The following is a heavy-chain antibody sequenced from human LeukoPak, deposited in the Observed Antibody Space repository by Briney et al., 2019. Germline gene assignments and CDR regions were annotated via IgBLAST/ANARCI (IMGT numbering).Heavy chain of an antibody. J-gene: IGHJ4*02. CDR3: ARDWGYYFDY. CDR1: GGSIRSYY. D-gene: IGHD3-16*01. Sequence: PSETLSLTCTVYGGSIRSYYWSWIRQPAGKGLEWIGRIYASGTNFNPSLKSRVTMSVDSSKNQFSLNLSSVTAADTAVYYCARDWGYYFDYWGQGTLVTVSS. V-gene: IGHV4-4*07. CDR2: IYASGT.